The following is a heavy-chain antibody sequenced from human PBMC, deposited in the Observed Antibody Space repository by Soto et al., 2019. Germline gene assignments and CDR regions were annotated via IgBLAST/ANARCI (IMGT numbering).Heavy chain of an antibody. CDR1: GYTFTGHY. Sequence: GASVKVSCKASGYTFTGHYIHWVRQAPGQGPEWMGEIGPASGDTRYAQKSQGRVTMTRDTSITTVYMELNNLSPDDTAVYYCGRGRSGQLVVFYWGQGTPVTVSS. J-gene: IGHJ4*02. V-gene: IGHV1-2*02. CDR2: IGPASGDT. D-gene: IGHD3-10*01. CDR3: GRGRSGQLVVFY.